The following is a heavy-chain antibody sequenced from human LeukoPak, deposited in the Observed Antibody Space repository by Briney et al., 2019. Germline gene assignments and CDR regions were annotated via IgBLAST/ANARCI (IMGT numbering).Heavy chain of an antibody. J-gene: IGHJ4*02. CDR2: ISSSGSTI. Sequence: PGGSLRLSCAGSGFTFSDYYMSWIRQAPGKGLEWVSYISSSGSTIYYADSVKGRFTISRDNAKNSLYLQMNSLRAEDTAVYYCARDGDYYGSGSYYNEVYYFDYWGQGTLVTVSS. CDR1: GFTFSDYY. CDR3: ARDGDYYGSGSYYNEVYYFDY. D-gene: IGHD3-10*01. V-gene: IGHV3-11*04.